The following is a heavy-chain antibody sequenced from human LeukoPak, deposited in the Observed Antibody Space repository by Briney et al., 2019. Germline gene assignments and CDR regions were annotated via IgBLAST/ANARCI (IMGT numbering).Heavy chain of an antibody. D-gene: IGHD5-24*01. CDR1: GFTFSNYS. V-gene: IGHV3-30*03. CDR3: ARARFGYNRGPFDY. J-gene: IGHJ4*02. CDR2: ISYDGSNK. Sequence: GGSLRLSCAGSGFTFSNYSMNWVRQAPGKGLEWVAFISYDGSNKHYADSVKGRFTISRDNSKNTLYLQMNSLRPEDTAVYYCARARFGYNRGPFDYWGQGILVTVSS.